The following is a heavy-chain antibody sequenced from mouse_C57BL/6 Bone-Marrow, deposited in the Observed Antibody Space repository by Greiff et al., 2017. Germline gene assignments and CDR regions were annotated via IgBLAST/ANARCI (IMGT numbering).Heavy chain of an antibody. D-gene: IGHD1-1*01. CDR1: GYTFTSYW. CDR2: IDPSDSYT. V-gene: IGHV1-69*01. Sequence: QVQLQQPGAELVMPGASVKLSCKASGYTFTSYWMHWVKQRPGQGLEWIGEIDPSDSYTNYNQKFKGKSTLTVDKSSSTAYMQLSSLTSEDSAVYYCARSAYYYEDYYAMDYWGQGTSVTVSS. J-gene: IGHJ4*01. CDR3: ARSAYYYEDYYAMDY.